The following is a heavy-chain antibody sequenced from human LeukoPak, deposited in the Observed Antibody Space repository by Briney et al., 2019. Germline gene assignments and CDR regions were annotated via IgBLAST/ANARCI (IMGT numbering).Heavy chain of an antibody. D-gene: IGHD3-10*01. CDR2: ISAYNGKT. CDR3: ARDLSFGAGRGVGY. V-gene: IGHV1-18*01. J-gene: IGHJ4*02. CDR1: GYTVTSYG. Sequence: GASVKVSCKASGYTVTSYGISWVRQAPGQGLEGRGWISAYNGKTNYAQKLQGRVAMTTDTSTRTAYMELRSLRSDDTAVYYCARDLSFGAGRGVGYWGQGTLVTVSS.